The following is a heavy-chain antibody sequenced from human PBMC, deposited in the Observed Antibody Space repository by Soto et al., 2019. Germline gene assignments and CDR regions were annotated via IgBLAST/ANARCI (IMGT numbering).Heavy chain of an antibody. J-gene: IGHJ5*01. Sequence: SETLSLTCTVSGASLSSYYWNWIRQSPGKGLEWIGHIYYNGNTKYNPFLESRLTISVDTSNNQLSLQLNSVTPDDTAVYYCARLIGNSWFDSWGQGTLVTVSS. V-gene: IGHV4-59*08. CDR3: ARLIGNSWFDS. CDR1: GASLSSYY. CDR2: IYYNGNT.